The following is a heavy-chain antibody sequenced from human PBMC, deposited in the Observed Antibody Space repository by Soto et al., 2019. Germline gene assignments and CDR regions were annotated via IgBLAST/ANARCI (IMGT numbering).Heavy chain of an antibody. CDR2: INHSGST. V-gene: IGHV4-34*01. CDR1: GGSFSGYY. Sequence: PSETLSLTCAVYGGSFSGYYWSWIRQPPGKGLEWIGEINHSGSTNYNPSLKSRVTISVDTSKNQFSLKLSSVTAADTAVYYCARFYCGGDCYLPYYYYYGMDVWGQGTTVTVSS. J-gene: IGHJ6*02. CDR3: ARFYCGGDCYLPYYYYYGMDV. D-gene: IGHD2-21*02.